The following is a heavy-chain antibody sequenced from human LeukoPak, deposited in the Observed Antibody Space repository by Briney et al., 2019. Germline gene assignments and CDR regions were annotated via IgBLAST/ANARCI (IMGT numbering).Heavy chain of an antibody. D-gene: IGHD3-22*01. Sequence: PSETLSLTCTVSGGSISSSGYYWDWIRQPPGKGLEWIGYIYYGGSTNYKPSLKSRVTISVDTSKNQFSLKLSSVTAADTAVYYCARRRSGYYSGDYWGQGTLVTVSS. CDR3: ARRRSGYYSGDY. CDR1: GGSISSSGYY. J-gene: IGHJ4*02. CDR2: IYYGGST. V-gene: IGHV4-61*05.